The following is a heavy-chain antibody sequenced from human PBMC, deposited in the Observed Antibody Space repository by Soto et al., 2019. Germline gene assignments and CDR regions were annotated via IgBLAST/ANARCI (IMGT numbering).Heavy chain of an antibody. J-gene: IGHJ3*02. CDR2: ISYDGSNK. CDR3: ARAHLLTGTHDAFDI. V-gene: IGHV3-30-3*01. D-gene: IGHD1-20*01. Sequence: QVQLVESGGGVVQPGRSLRLSCAASGFTFSSYAMHWVRQAPGKGLEWVAVISYDGSNKYYADSVKGRFTISRDNSKNTLYLQMNSLRAEDTAVYYCARAHLLTGTHDAFDIWGQGTMVTVSS. CDR1: GFTFSSYA.